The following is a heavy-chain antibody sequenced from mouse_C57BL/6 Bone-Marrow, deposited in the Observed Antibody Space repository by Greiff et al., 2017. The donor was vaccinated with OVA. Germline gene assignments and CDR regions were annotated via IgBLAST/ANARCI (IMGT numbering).Heavy chain of an antibody. J-gene: IGHJ3*01. CDR1: GYTFTSYW. Sequence: QVQLKESGAELVKPGASVKLSCKASGYTFTSYWMQWVKQRPGQGLEWIGEIDPSDSYTNYNQKLKGKATLTVDTSSSTAYMQLYSLTSEDSAVYYCASAVFAYWGQGTLVTVSA. V-gene: IGHV1-50*01. CDR3: ASAVFAY. CDR2: IDPSDSYT.